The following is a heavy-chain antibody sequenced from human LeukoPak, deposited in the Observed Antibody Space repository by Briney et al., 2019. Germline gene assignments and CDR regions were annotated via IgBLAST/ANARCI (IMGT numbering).Heavy chain of an antibody. V-gene: IGHV3-23*01. CDR1: GFTFSSYA. Sequence: GGSLTLSCAASGFTFSSYAMSWVRQAPGKGLEWVSAISGSGGSTYYAGSVKGRFTISRDNSKNTLYLQMNSLRAEDTAVYYCAKIGGSGSYDFDYWGQGTLVTVSS. J-gene: IGHJ4*02. CDR3: AKIGGSGSYDFDY. CDR2: ISGSGGST. D-gene: IGHD3-10*01.